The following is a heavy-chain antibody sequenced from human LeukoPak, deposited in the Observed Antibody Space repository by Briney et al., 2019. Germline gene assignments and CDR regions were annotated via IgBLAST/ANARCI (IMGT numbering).Heavy chain of an antibody. CDR1: GYTFTPYA. CDR3: ARGGVGDWGYFDY. V-gene: IGHV1-3*01. D-gene: IGHD2-21*02. CDR2: INAGNGNT. J-gene: IGHJ4*02. Sequence: ASVKVSCTASGYTFTPYAMHWVRQAPGQRPEWMGWINAGNGNTKYSQKFQDRVTITMDTSASIVYMELSSLRSEDTAVFYCARGGVGDWGYFDYWGQGTLVTVSS.